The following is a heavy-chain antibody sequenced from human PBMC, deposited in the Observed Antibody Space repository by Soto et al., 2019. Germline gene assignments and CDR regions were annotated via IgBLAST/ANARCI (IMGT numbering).Heavy chain of an antibody. CDR3: AKDLKQWLPGTGWFDP. D-gene: IGHD6-19*01. Sequence: GGSLRLSCAASGFTFSSYGMHWVRQAPGKGLEWVAVISYDGSNKYYADSVKGRFTISRDNSKNTLYLQMNSLRAEDTAVYYCAKDLKQWLPGTGWFDPWGQGTLVTVSS. J-gene: IGHJ5*02. CDR2: ISYDGSNK. CDR1: GFTFSSYG. V-gene: IGHV3-30*18.